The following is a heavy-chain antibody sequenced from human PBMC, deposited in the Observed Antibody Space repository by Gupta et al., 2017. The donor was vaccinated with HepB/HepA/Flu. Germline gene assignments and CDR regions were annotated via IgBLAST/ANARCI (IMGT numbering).Heavy chain of an antibody. CDR2: IFYSGHT. Sequence: QLQLQESGPGLVKPSETLSLTCTFSGGSINTNFYYWGWIRQPPGKGLEWIATIFYSGHTYSNSSLKSRVTISMDTSENQFSLRLSSVTAADTAVYYCVKYRYDGPLGWGQGILVAVSS. CDR1: GGSINTNFYY. J-gene: IGHJ4*02. V-gene: IGHV4-39*01. CDR3: VKYRYDGPLG. D-gene: IGHD5-18*01.